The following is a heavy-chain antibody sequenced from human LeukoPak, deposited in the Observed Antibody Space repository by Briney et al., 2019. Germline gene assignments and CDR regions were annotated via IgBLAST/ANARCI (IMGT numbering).Heavy chain of an antibody. CDR3: ARDLPITMVRGVISRPHWFDP. D-gene: IGHD3-10*01. CDR1: GFTFSSYS. Sequence: GGSLRLSCAASGFTFSSYSMNWVRQAPGKGLEWVAVISYDGSSKYYADSVKGRFTISRDNSKNTLYLQMNSLRAEDTAVYYCARDLPITMVRGVISRPHWFDPWGQGTLVTVSS. V-gene: IGHV3-30*03. CDR2: ISYDGSSK. J-gene: IGHJ5*02.